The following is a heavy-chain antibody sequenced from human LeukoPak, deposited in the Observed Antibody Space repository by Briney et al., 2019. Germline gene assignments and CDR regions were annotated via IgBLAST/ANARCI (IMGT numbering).Heavy chain of an antibody. V-gene: IGHV3-48*02. J-gene: IGHJ4*02. D-gene: IGHD2-21*02. CDR2: INHNAEMI. CDR3: ARNHDCAFDL. CDR1: GFPFGSYV. Sequence: GGSLRLSCEASGFPFGSYVMSWVRQAPGKGLEWIAYINHNAEMIFYPDFVKGRFTISRDNAKNSLYLQMNALRYEDTAIYYCARNHDCAFDLWGQGTLVTVSS.